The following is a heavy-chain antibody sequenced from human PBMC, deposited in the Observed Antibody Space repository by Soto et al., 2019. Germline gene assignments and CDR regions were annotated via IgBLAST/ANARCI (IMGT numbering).Heavy chain of an antibody. D-gene: IGHD5-12*01. J-gene: IGHJ6*03. V-gene: IGHV4-34*01. CDR2: INHSGST. Sequence: SETLSLTCAVYGGSFSGYYWSWIRQPPGKGLEWIGEINHSGSTNYNPSLKSRVTISVDTSKNQFSLKLSSVTAADTAVYYCARGRRWLRLSYYYYYMDVWGKGTTVTVSS. CDR1: GGSFSGYY. CDR3: ARGRRWLRLSYYYYYMDV.